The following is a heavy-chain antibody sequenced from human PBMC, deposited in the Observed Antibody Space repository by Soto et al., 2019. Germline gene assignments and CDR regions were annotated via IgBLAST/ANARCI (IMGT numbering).Heavy chain of an antibody. D-gene: IGHD3-3*01. CDR1: GGSISSYY. V-gene: IGHV4-4*07. Sequence: SETLSLTCTVSGGSISSYYWSWIRQPAGKGLEWIGLIYTSGSTNYNPSLKIRVTMSVDTSKNQFSLKLSSVTAADTAVYYCARHEGWDFWSGYYMGKTEYLQHWGQGTLVTVSS. CDR2: IYTSGST. J-gene: IGHJ1*01. CDR3: ARHEGWDFWSGYYMGKTEYLQH.